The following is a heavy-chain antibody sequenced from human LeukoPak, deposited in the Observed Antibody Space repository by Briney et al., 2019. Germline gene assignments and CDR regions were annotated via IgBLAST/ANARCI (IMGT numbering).Heavy chain of an antibody. CDR3: ARDLDGYRSGNGA. J-gene: IGHJ5*02. V-gene: IGHV3-53*01. CDR1: GFTVSGNY. D-gene: IGHD5-12*01. Sequence: PGGSLRLSCAASGFTVSGNYMSWVRQAPGRGLQWVSVIYSGGGTYYADSVKGRFTISRDNSKNTLYLQMNGLRAEDTAVYYCARDLDGYRSGNGAWGQGTLVTVSS. CDR2: IYSGGGT.